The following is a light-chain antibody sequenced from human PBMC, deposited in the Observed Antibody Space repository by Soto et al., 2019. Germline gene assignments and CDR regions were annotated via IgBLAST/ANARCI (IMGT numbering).Light chain of an antibody. V-gene: IGLV2-14*01. Sequence: QSVLTQPASVSGSPGQSITISCTGTSSDVGDYNYVSWYQQHPGKAPKLMIYEVTNRPLGVSNRFSGSKSGNTASLTISGLQAEDEADYYCSSYTSSSTLVFGGGTQLTVL. CDR1: SSDVGDYNY. CDR2: EVT. CDR3: SSYTSSSTLV. J-gene: IGLJ7*01.